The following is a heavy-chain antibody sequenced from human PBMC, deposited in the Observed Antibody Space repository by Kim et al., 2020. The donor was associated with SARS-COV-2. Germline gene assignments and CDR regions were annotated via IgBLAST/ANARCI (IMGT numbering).Heavy chain of an antibody. D-gene: IGHD5-12*01. CDR2: IKRDGNEE. Sequence: GGSLRLSCVTSGFTFSNYWMNWVRQAPGKGLEWVANIKRDGNEEHYVDSVRGRFTISRDNARNSLYLQMNSLSAEDTAVYYCARDLRGEGVANDWGQGTLVIVSS. V-gene: IGHV3-7*03. CDR1: GFTFSNYW. CDR3: ARDLRGEGVAND. J-gene: IGHJ4*02.